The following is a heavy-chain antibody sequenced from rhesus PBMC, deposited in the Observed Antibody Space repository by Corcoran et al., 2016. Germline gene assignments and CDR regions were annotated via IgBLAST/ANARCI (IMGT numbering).Heavy chain of an antibody. J-gene: IGHJ5-2*02. CDR3: ARTKWNDVSLDV. Sequence: QVTLKESGPALVKPTQTLTLTCALSGFSINTAETGVGWIRQPPGKALEWLANIYWNDRKYYSTSLKSRLTTSKDTSNTQVILTMTNMDPVDTATYYCARTKWNDVSLDVWGRGVLVTVSS. CDR2: IYWNDRK. V-gene: IGHV2-95*01. CDR1: GFSINTAETG. D-gene: IGHD1-7*02.